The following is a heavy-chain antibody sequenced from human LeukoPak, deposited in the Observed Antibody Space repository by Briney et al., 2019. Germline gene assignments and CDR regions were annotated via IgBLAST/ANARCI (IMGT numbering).Heavy chain of an antibody. J-gene: IGHJ4*02. D-gene: IGHD6-19*01. CDR3: ARVSGPFDY. CDR2: IYYSGST. CDR1: GGSISNGGYY. V-gene: IGHV4-61*08. Sequence: SETLSLTCTVSGGSISNGGYYWGWIRQPPGKGLEWIGYIYYSGSTNYNPSLKSRVTISVDTSKNQFSLKLSSVTAADTAVYYCARVSGPFDYWGQGTLVTVSS.